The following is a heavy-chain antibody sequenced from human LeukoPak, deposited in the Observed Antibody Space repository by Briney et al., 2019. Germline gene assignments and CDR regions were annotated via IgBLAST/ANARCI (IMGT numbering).Heavy chain of an antibody. D-gene: IGHD3-10*01. V-gene: IGHV4-61*02. CDR1: GGSTSSGGYS. J-gene: IGHJ3*02. Sequence: PSQTLSLTCAVSGGSTSSGGYSWSWIRQPAGKGLEWIGRIYTSGSTNYNPSLKSRVTISVDTSKNQFSPKLSSVTAADTAVYYCARGTMVRGVNDAFDIWGQGTMVTVSS. CDR2: IYTSGST. CDR3: ARGTMVRGVNDAFDI.